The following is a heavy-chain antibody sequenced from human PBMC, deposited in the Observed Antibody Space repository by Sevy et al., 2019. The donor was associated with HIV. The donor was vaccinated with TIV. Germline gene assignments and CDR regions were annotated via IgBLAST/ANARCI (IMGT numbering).Heavy chain of an antibody. CDR2: IWYDGSNK. CDR3: ARDPMWGDSSGYDCGVFDY. D-gene: IGHD3-22*01. V-gene: IGHV3-33*01. J-gene: IGHJ4*02. CDR1: GFTFSSYG. Sequence: GGSLRLSCAASGFTFSSYGMHWVRQAPGKGLEWVAVIWYDGSNKYYADSVKGRFTISRDNSKNTLYLQMNSLRAEDTAVYYCARDPMWGDSSGYDCGVFDYWGQGTLVTVSS.